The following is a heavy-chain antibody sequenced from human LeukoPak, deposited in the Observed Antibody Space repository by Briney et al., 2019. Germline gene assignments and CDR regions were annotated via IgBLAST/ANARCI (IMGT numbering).Heavy chain of an antibody. CDR1: GASMTSYY. Sequence: SETLSLTCTVSGASMTSYYWTWIRQPPGKGLEWVGYMYFGERTNYNPSLKSRATISIDTSKKQFSLNLKSVTAADTAVYYCARIPGDRPDDWGQGTLVTVS. V-gene: IGHV4-59*01. D-gene: IGHD7-27*01. CDR2: MYFGERT. CDR3: ARIPGDRPDD. J-gene: IGHJ4*02.